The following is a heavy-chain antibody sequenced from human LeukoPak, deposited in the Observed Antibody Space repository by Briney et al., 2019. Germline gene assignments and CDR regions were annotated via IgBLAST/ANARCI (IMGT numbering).Heavy chain of an antibody. D-gene: IGHD3-10*01. CDR3: ARATYGSGSYYNDDDY. CDR2: IKQDGSEK. CDR1: GFTFSSYW. Sequence: GGSLRLSCAASGFTFSSYWMSWVRQAPGKGLEWVANIKQDGSEKYYVDSVKGRFTISRDNAKNSLYLQMNSLRAEDTAVCYCARATYGSGSYYNDDDYWGQGTLVTVSS. V-gene: IGHV3-7*01. J-gene: IGHJ4*02.